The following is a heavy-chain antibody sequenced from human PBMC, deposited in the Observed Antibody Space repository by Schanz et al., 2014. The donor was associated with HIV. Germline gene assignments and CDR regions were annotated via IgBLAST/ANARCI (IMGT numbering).Heavy chain of an antibody. Sequence: QVQMVQSAAEVKKPGASVKLSCKASGYTFTRHFIHWLRQAPGQGPEWMGIINPIDGMTSYAQKLQGRVTLTRETSTSTVYMDLRSLRSEDTAVYYCARATYTSGWYGVDYWGQGTLVTVSS. CDR3: ARATYTSGWYGVDY. D-gene: IGHD6-19*01. V-gene: IGHV1-46*01. CDR2: INPIDGMT. J-gene: IGHJ4*02. CDR1: GYTFTRHF.